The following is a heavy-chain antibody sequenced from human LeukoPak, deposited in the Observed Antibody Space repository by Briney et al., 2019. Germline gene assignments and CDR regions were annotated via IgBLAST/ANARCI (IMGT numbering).Heavy chain of an antibody. D-gene: IGHD6-19*01. CDR2: INPNSGGT. Sequence: ASVKVSCKASGYTFTGYYIHWVRQAPGQGPEWMGWINPNSGGTNYAQKFQGRVTMTRDTSISTAYMELSRLRSDDTAVYYCARDGSGSTRWIHYWGQGTLVTVSS. CDR3: ARDGSGSTRWIHY. J-gene: IGHJ4*02. V-gene: IGHV1-2*02. CDR1: GYTFTGYY.